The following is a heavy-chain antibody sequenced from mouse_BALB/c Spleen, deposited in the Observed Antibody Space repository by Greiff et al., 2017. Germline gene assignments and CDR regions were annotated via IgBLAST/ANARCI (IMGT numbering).Heavy chain of an antibody. J-gene: IGHJ2*01. Sequence: QVHVKQSGAELAKPGASVKMSCKASGYTFTSYWMHWVKQRPGQGLEWIGYINPSTGYTEYNQKFKDKATLTADKSSSTAYMQLSSLTSEDSAVYYCAGGGYLDYWGQGTTLTVSS. CDR1: GYTFTSYW. CDR3: AGGGYLDY. D-gene: IGHD1-1*02. V-gene: IGHV1-7*01. CDR2: INPSTGYT.